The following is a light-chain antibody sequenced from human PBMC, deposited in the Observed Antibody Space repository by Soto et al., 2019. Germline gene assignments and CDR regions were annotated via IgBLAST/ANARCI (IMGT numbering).Light chain of an antibody. CDR3: SSYTSSSTLV. V-gene: IGLV2-14*01. CDR1: SRDVGGYNY. CDR2: DVS. Sequence: QSALTQPASVSVFPGQSITISCTGTSRDVGGYNYVSWYQQHPGKAPKLMIYDVSNRPSGVSNRFSGSKSGNTASLTISGLQAEDEADYYCSSYTSSSTLVFGVGTQVTVL. J-gene: IGLJ3*02.